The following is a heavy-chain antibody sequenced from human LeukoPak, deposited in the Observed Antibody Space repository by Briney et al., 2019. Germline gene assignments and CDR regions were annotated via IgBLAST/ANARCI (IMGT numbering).Heavy chain of an antibody. CDR3: ATASSSYEHYYYYGMDA. CDR1: GGTFSSYA. V-gene: IGHV1-69*04. D-gene: IGHD6-6*01. Sequence: SVKVSCKASGGTFSSYAISWVREAPGQGLEWMGRIIPILGIANYAQKFQGRVTITADKSTSTAYMELSSLRSEDTAVYYCATASSSYEHYYYYGMDAWGQGTTVTVSS. CDR2: IIPILGIA. J-gene: IGHJ6*02.